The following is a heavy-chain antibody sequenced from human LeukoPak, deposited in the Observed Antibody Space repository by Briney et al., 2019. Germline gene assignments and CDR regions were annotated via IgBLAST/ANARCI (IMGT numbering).Heavy chain of an antibody. CDR1: GFTFSSYS. D-gene: IGHD3-10*01. Sequence: GSLRLSCAASGFTFSSYSMNWVRQPPGKGLEWIGEINHSGSTNYNPSLKSRVTISVDTSKKQFSLKLSSVTAADTAVYYCARPTYYYGSGSYGGYYFDYWGQGTLVTVSS. J-gene: IGHJ4*02. V-gene: IGHV4-34*01. CDR2: INHSGST. CDR3: ARPTYYYGSGSYGGYYFDY.